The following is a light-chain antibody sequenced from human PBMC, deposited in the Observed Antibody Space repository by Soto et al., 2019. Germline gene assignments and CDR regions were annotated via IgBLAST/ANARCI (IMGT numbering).Light chain of an antibody. V-gene: IGKV1-39*01. J-gene: IGKJ1*01. CDR3: QQNYSSPRT. CDR2: AAS. CDR1: QDISSS. Sequence: DNQITRSASSLSAYLGDRVTISCRASQDISSSLNWYQHKSGKAPKLLIYAASSLQTGVPSRFTGSGSGTDFTLTISNLQPEDFAVYYCQQNYSSPRTFGHGTKVDIK.